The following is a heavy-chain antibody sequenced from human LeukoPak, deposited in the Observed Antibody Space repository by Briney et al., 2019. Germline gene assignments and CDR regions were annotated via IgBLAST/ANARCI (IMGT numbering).Heavy chain of an antibody. CDR2: ISSSSSYI. CDR1: GFTFSSYS. J-gene: IGHJ3*02. V-gene: IGHV3-21*01. Sequence: GGSLRLSCAASGFTFSSYSMNWVRQAPGKGLEWVSFISSSSSYIYYADSVKGRFTISRDNAKNSLYLQMNSLRAEDTAVYYCARDVRYSSSRGAFDIWGQGTMVTVSS. CDR3: ARDVRYSSSRGAFDI. D-gene: IGHD6-6*01.